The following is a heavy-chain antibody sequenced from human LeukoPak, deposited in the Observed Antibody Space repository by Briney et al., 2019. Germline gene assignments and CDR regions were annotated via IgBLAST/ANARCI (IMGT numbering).Heavy chain of an antibody. V-gene: IGHV3-23*01. J-gene: IGHJ4*02. D-gene: IGHD4-17*01. CDR3: AKTGKNSVATVTTLDY. CDR1: GFTFSSYA. CDR2: ISGSGGST. Sequence: QSGGSLRLSCAASGFTFSSYAMSWVRQAPGKGLEWVSAISGSGGSTYYADSVKGRFTISRDNSKNTLYLQMNSLRAEDTAVYYCAKTGKNSVATVTTLDYWGQGTLVTVSS.